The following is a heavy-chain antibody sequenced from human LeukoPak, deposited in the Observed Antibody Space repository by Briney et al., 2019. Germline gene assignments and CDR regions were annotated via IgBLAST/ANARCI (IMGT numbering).Heavy chain of an antibody. D-gene: IGHD4-23*01. CDR1: GGSISSYY. Sequence: SETLSLTCTVSGGSISSYYWSWIRQPPGKGLEWIGYIYYSGSTNYNPSLKSRVTISVDTSKNQFSLKLSSVTAADTAVYYCAMTTVVTPEYYFDYWGQGTLVTVSS. CDR2: IYYSGST. CDR3: AMTTVVTPEYYFDY. V-gene: IGHV4-59*08. J-gene: IGHJ4*02.